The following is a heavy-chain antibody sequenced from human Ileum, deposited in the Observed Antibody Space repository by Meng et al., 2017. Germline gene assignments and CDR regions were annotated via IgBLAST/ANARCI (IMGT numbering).Heavy chain of an antibody. J-gene: IGHJ6*02. Sequence: SETLSLTCTVSGGSISSYYWSWIRQPPGKGLEWIGYIYYSGSTNYNPSLKSRVTISVDTSKNQFSLKLSSVPAADTAVYYCARDYSSGMYYYDSSGAYGMDVWGQGTTVTVSS. V-gene: IGHV4-59*01. CDR3: ARDYSSGMYYYDSSGAYGMDV. CDR2: IYYSGST. CDR1: GGSISSYY. D-gene: IGHD3-22*01.